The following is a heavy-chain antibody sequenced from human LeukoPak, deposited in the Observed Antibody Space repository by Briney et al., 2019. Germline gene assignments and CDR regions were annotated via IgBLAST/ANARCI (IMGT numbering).Heavy chain of an antibody. CDR2: IANDGAT. J-gene: IGHJ3*02. CDR1: GFTFSNYD. CDR3: AGGGRDGFDI. V-gene: IGHV3-13*01. D-gene: IGHD2-15*01. Sequence: PGGSLRLSCAASGFTFSNYDMHWVRHASGKGLEWVSAIANDGATFYSGSVKGRFIISRENAKRSLYLQMNSLRVGDTALYYCAGGGRDGFDIWGQGTLVTVSS.